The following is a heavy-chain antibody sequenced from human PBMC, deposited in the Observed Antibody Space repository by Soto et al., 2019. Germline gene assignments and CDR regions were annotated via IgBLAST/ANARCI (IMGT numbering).Heavy chain of an antibody. J-gene: IGHJ3*02. Sequence: VQLVESGGGLVQPGGSLRLSCAASGFTLSDYSMHWVRQAAGKGLEYVSAISYKGDTTYYANSVKGRFTISRDNSKNTLYLQMGSLRAEDMAVYYCARVSGLGQAAFDIWGQGTMVTVSS. D-gene: IGHD1-1*01. CDR1: GFTLSDYS. CDR2: ISYKGDTT. V-gene: IGHV3-64*01. CDR3: ARVSGLGQAAFDI.